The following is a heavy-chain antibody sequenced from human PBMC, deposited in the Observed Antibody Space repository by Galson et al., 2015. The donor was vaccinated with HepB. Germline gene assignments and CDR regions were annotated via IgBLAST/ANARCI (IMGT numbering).Heavy chain of an antibody. J-gene: IGHJ4*02. CDR2: ISWNSGSI. D-gene: IGHD3-22*01. Sequence: SLRLSCAASGFTFDDYAMHWVRQAPGKGLEWVSGISWNSGSIGYADSVKGRFTISRDNAKNSLYLQMNSLRAEDTAVYYCAGEKRGYYDSSGYEKPQDYWGQGTLVTVSS. CDR3: AGEKRGYYDSSGYEKPQDY. CDR1: GFTFDDYA. V-gene: IGHV3-9*01.